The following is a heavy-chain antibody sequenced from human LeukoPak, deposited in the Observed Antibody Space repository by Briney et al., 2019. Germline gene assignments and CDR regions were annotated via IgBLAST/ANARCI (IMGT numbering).Heavy chain of an antibody. CDR3: ARGVYSSSWYGDDAFDI. CDR2: IYYSGST. J-gene: IGHJ3*02. Sequence: PSETLSLTCTVSGGSISSSSYYWGWIRQPPGKGLEWIGSIYYSGSTYYNPSLKSRVTISVDTSKNQFSLKLSSVTAADTAVYYCARGVYSSSWYGDDAFDIWGQGTMVTVSS. D-gene: IGHD6-13*01. CDR1: GGSISSSSYY. V-gene: IGHV4-39*07.